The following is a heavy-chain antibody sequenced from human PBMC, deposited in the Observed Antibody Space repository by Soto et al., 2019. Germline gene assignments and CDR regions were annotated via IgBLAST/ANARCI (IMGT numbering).Heavy chain of an antibody. V-gene: IGHV3-23*01. Sequence: EVQLLESGGGLVQPGGSLRLSCAASGFTFSSYAMSWVRQAPGEGLEWVSAISGSGGSTYYADSVKGRFTISRDNSKNTRYLQMNSLRAEDTAVYYCAKDRDQWRETGNCDYWGQGTLVTVSS. CDR3: AKDRDQWRETGNCDY. CDR2: ISGSGGST. CDR1: GFTFSSYA. D-gene: IGHD6-19*01. J-gene: IGHJ4*02.